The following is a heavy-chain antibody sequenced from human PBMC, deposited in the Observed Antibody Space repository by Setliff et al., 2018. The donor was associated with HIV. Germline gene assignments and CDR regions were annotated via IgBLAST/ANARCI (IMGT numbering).Heavy chain of an antibody. Sequence: ASETLSLTCTVSGGSISSYYWSWIRQPPGKGLEWIGYIYYSGSTNYNPSLKSRVTISVDTSKNQFSLKLSSVTAADTAVYYCARGDSSGWYKRANYFDYWGQGTLVTVS. D-gene: IGHD6-19*01. CDR3: ARGDSSGWYKRANYFDY. CDR1: GGSISSYY. V-gene: IGHV4-59*01. CDR2: IYYSGST. J-gene: IGHJ4*02.